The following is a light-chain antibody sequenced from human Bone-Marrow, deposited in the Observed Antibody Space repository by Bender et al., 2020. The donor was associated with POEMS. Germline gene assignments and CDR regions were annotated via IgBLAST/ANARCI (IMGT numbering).Light chain of an antibody. J-gene: IGLJ3*02. Sequence: QSALTQPASVSGSPGQSITISCTGTSSDVGSYNLVSWYQQHPGKAPKLMIYEGNKRPSGVSNRFSGSKSGNTASLTLSGLQAEDEADYYCCSYAGPWVFGGGTKLTVL. V-gene: IGLV2-23*01. CDR2: EGN. CDR3: CSYAGPWV. CDR1: SSDVGSYNL.